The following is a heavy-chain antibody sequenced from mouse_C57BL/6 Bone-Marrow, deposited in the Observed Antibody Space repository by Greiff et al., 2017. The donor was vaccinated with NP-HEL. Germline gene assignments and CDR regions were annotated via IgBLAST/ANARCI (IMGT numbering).Heavy chain of an antibody. CDR2: ISSGGSYT. CDR3: ARHQGGTYGGYFDV. D-gene: IGHD1-1*02. V-gene: IGHV5-6*02. CDR1: GFTFSSYG. J-gene: IGHJ1*03. Sequence: DVMLVESGGDLVKPGGSLKLSCAASGFTFSSYGMSWVRQTPDKRLEWVATISSGGSYTYYPDSVKGRFTISRDNAKNTLYLQMSSLKSEDTAMYYCARHQGGTYGGYFDVWGTGTTVTVSS.